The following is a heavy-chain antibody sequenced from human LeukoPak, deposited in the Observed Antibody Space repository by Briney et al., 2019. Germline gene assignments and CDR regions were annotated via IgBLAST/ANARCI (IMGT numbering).Heavy chain of an antibody. V-gene: IGHV3-20*04. CDR3: ARVGVFLGVRGVIPYYGMDV. CDR2: INWNGGST. Sequence: PGGSLRLSCAASGFTFDDYGMSWVRQAPGKGLEWVSGINWNGGSTAYADPVKGRFTISRDNAKNSLYLQMNSLRAEDTALYYCARVGVFLGVRGVIPYYGMDVWGQGTTVTVSS. D-gene: IGHD3-10*01. J-gene: IGHJ6*02. CDR1: GFTFDDYG.